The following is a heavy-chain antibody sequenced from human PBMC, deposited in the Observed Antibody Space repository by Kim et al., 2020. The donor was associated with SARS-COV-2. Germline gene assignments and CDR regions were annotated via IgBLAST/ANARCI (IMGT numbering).Heavy chain of an antibody. V-gene: IGHV1-8*01. CDR2: INPIRTTT. J-gene: IGHJ6*03. CDR3: AREAAGIGVADYYMDV. D-gene: IGHD6-13*01. Sequence: ASVKVSCKASGYTFTRYDISWVRQAPGQGLEWMGRINPIRTTTSYAQKFQGRVTTTTDTSTSTAYMELSSLKSEDTAVYYCAREAAGIGVADYYMDVWGK. CDR1: GYTFTRYD.